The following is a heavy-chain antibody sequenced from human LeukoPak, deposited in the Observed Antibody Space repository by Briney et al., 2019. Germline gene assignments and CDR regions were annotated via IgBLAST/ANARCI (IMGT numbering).Heavy chain of an antibody. J-gene: IGHJ5*02. CDR1: GGSISSSSYY. CDR2: IYYSGST. V-gene: IGHV4-39*01. CDR3: ARQLRIAVAGNNWFDP. D-gene: IGHD6-19*01. Sequence: PSETLSLTCTVSGGSISSSSYYWGWIRQPPGKGLEWIGSIYYSGSTYYNPSLKSRVTISVDTSKNQFSLKLSSVTAADTAVYYCARQLRIAVAGNNWFDPWGQGTLVTVSS.